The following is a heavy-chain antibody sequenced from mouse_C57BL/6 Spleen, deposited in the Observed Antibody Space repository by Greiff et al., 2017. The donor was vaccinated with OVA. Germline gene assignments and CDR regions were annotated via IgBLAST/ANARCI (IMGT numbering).Heavy chain of an antibody. CDR3: ARVAGTRGYYFDY. Sequence: EVQLQQSGPELVKPGASVKIPCKASGYTFTDYNMDWVKQSHGKSLEWIGDINPNNGGTIYSQKFKGKATLTVDKSSSTAYMELRSLTSEDTAVYYCARVAGTRGYYFDYWGQGTTLTVSS. CDR2: INPNNGGT. CDR1: GYTFTDYN. D-gene: IGHD4-1*01. V-gene: IGHV1-18*01. J-gene: IGHJ2*01.